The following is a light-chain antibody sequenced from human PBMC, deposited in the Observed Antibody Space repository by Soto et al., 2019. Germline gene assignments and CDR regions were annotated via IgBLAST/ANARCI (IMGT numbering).Light chain of an antibody. V-gene: IGLV2-14*03. CDR1: SSDVGGYNY. CDR3: SSYTTSNTRQIV. J-gene: IGLJ1*01. CDR2: DVS. Sequence: QSALTQPASVSGSPGQSITISCTGTSSDVGGYNYVSWYQHHPGKAPKLMIFDVSNRPSGVSNRFSGSKSGNTASLTISGXQPXDXAXXYCSSYTTSNTRQIVFGTGTKLTVL.